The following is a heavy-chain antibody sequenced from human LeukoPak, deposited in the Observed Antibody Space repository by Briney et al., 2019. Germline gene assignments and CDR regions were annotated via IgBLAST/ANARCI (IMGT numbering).Heavy chain of an antibody. D-gene: IGHD3-3*01. Sequence: ASVKVSCKASGYTFTSYGISWVRQAPGQGFEWMGWISAYNGNTNYAQKLQGRVTMTTDTSTSTAYMELRSLRSDDTAVYYCARLREDFWSGSDFDYWGQGTLVTVSS. V-gene: IGHV1-18*01. CDR2: ISAYNGNT. J-gene: IGHJ4*02. CDR3: ARLREDFWSGSDFDY. CDR1: GYTFTSYG.